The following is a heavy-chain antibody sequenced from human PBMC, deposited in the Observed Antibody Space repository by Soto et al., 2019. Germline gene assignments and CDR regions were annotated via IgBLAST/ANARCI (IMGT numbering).Heavy chain of an antibody. J-gene: IGHJ6*02. D-gene: IGHD6-13*01. CDR3: ARGRGAAGTDSVQYYGMDV. Sequence: PVGSLRLSCAASGFTFSSYSMNWVRQAPGEGLEWVSSISSSSSYIYYADSVKGRFTISRDNAKNSLYLQMNSLRAEDTAVYYCARGRGAAGTDSVQYYGMDVWGQGTTVTVSS. CDR2: ISSSSSYI. V-gene: IGHV3-21*01. CDR1: GFTFSSYS.